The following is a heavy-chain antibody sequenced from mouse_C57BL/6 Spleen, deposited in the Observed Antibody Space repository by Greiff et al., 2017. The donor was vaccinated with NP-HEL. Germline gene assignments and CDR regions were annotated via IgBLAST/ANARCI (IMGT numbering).Heavy chain of an antibody. CDR1: GFTFSSYA. D-gene: IGHD2-3*01. V-gene: IGHV5-9-1*02. Sequence: EVKLVESGEGLVKPGGSLKLSCAASGFTFSSYAMSWVRQTPEKRLEWVAYISSGDDYIYYADTVKGRFTISRDNARNTLYLQMSSLKSEDTAMYYCTRESPDGYYLSYWGQGTLVTVSA. CDR3: TRESPDGYYLSY. J-gene: IGHJ3*01. CDR2: ISSGDDYI.